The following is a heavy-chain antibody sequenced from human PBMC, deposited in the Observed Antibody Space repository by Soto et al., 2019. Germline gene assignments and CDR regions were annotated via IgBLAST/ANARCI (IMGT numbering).Heavy chain of an antibody. D-gene: IGHD6-19*01. Sequence: SETLSLTCPVSGGSISSYYWSWIRQPPGKGLEWIGYIYYSGSTNYNPSLKSRVTISVDTSKNQFSLKLSSVTAADTAVYYCARKSSGWIGKQNNWFDPWGQGTLVTVS. J-gene: IGHJ5*02. CDR3: ARKSSGWIGKQNNWFDP. V-gene: IGHV4-59*01. CDR2: IYYSGST. CDR1: GGSISSYY.